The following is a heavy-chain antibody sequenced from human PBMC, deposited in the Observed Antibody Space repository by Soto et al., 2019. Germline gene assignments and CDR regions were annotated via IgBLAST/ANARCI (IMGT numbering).Heavy chain of an antibody. Sequence: GGSLRLSCAASGFTFSTYAMSWVRQAPGKGLEWVSGVIGSGGSTYYADSVKGRFTISRDNSKSTLHLQMDSLRAEDTAVYYCATGSIADYWGQGTLVTVSS. V-gene: IGHV3-23*01. CDR2: VIGSGGST. D-gene: IGHD6-6*01. CDR1: GFTFSTYA. J-gene: IGHJ4*02. CDR3: ATGSIADY.